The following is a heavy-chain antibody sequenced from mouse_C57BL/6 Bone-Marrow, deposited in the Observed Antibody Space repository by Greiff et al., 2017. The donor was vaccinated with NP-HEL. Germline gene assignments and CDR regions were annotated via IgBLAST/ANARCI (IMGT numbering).Heavy chain of an antibody. D-gene: IGHD2-5*01. Sequence: VQLQQSGAELVRPGASVKLSCTASGFNIKDDYMHWVKQRPEQGLEWIGWIDPENGDTEYASKFQGKATITADTSSNTAYLQLSSLTSEDTAVYYCTNSNFYAMDDWGKGTSVTVSS. CDR3: TNSNFYAMDD. J-gene: IGHJ4*01. CDR2: IDPENGDT. V-gene: IGHV14-4*01. CDR1: GFNIKDDY.